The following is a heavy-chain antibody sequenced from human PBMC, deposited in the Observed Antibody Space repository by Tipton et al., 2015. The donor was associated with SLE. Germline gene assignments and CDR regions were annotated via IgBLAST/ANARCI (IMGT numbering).Heavy chain of an antibody. D-gene: IGHD6-13*01. J-gene: IGHJ4*02. CDR2: IYYSGNT. V-gene: IGHV4-59*01. CDR3: TGVGSGPGTDY. CDR1: GDSMDNYY. Sequence: TLSLTCTVAGDSMDNYYWTWIRQPPGKGLEWIGTIYYSGNTHNNPSLKSRLSISIDKSKNQFSLKLSSVIAADTAVYYCTGVGSGPGTDYWGQGTLVTVSS.